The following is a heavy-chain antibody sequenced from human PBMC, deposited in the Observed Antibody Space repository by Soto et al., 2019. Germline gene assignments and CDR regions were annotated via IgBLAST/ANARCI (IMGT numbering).Heavy chain of an antibody. CDR3: AKPPGFSWDFDWLPLN. CDR2: ISGSGGST. Sequence: EVQLLESGGGLVQPGGSLRLSCAASGFTFSSYAMSWVRQAPGKGLEWVSAISGSGGSTYYADSVKGRFTISRDNSKNTLYLQMNSLRAEDTAVYYCAKPPGFSWDFDWLPLNWGQGTLVTVSS. V-gene: IGHV3-23*01. J-gene: IGHJ4*02. D-gene: IGHD3-9*01. CDR1: GFTFSSYA.